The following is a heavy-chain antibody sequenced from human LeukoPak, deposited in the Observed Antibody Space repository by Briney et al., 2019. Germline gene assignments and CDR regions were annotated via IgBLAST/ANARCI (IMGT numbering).Heavy chain of an antibody. Sequence: GGSLRLSCAASGYSFSSYAMSWVRQAPGKGLEWVSGIGSSGGTKFYADSVKGRFTISRDNSKNTLYLQTSSLTAEDTAVYYCAIQQLVTAEYFHHWGQGTLVSVSS. J-gene: IGHJ1*01. CDR2: IGSSGGTK. D-gene: IGHD6-13*01. CDR1: GYSFSSYA. V-gene: IGHV3-23*01. CDR3: AIQQLVTAEYFHH.